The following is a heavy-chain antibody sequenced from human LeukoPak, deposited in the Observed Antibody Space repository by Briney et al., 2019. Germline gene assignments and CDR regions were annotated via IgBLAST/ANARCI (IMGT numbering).Heavy chain of an antibody. J-gene: IGHJ4*02. CDR3: ARDWSSSGWYDY. V-gene: IGHV3-23*01. CDR1: GFTFSSYA. D-gene: IGHD6-19*01. Sequence: GGSLRLSCAASGFTFSSYAMSWVRRAPGKGLEWVSAISGSGGSTYYADSVKGRFTISRDNSKNTLYLQMNSLRAEDTAVYYCARDWSSSGWYDYWGQGTLVTVSS. CDR2: ISGSGGST.